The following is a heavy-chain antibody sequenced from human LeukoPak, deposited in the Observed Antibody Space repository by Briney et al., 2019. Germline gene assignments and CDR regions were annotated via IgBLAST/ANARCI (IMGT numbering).Heavy chain of an antibody. CDR3: ARDRSRNFDF. J-gene: IGHJ4*02. D-gene: IGHD1-14*01. Sequence: GGSLRLSCAASGFTFNIYSMNWVRQAPGKGLEWVSYIGVSSSSIFYADSVKGRFTISRDNAKNSVYLQVHSLRAEDTAVYYCARDRSRNFDFWGQGTLDTVSS. V-gene: IGHV3-48*01. CDR1: GFTFNIYS. CDR2: IGVSSSSI.